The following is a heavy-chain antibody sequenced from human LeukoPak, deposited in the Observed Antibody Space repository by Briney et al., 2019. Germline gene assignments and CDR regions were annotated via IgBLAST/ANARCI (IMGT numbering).Heavy chain of an antibody. J-gene: IGHJ4*02. V-gene: IGHV1-2*02. CDR1: RYTFTGYY. Sequence: EASVTDSCKACRYTFTGYYMHWVRQAPGQGREWVGWINPNSGGTNYAQKFQGRVTMTRDTSISTAYMELSRLRSDDTAVYYCARPAGGDNYFDYWGQGTLVTVSS. CDR2: INPNSGGT. CDR3: ARPAGGDNYFDY. D-gene: IGHD2-2*01.